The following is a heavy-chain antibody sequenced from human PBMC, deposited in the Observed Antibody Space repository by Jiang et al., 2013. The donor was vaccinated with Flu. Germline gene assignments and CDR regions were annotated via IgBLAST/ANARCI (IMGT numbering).Heavy chain of an antibody. V-gene: IGHV1-18*01. D-gene: IGHD4-23*01. CDR1: GYIFTSYG. J-gene: IGHJ4*02. Sequence: SGAEVKKPGASVKVSCKASGYIFTSYGISWVRQAPGQGLEWMGWISAYNGNTNYAQMLQGRVTMTTDTSTSTAYMELRSLRSDDTAVYYCARAPNQEYGGNSVSDYWGQRTLVTVSS. CDR2: ISAYNGNT. CDR3: ARAPNQEYGGNSVSDY.